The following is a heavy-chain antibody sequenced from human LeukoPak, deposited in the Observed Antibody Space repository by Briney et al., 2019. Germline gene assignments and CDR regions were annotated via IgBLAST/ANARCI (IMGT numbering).Heavy chain of an antibody. CDR1: GSLRTYF. D-gene: IGHD3-10*01. V-gene: IGHV4-59*01. J-gene: IGHJ4*02. Sequence: SETLSLTCTVSGSLRTYFWTWIRQAPGKGLEYIGYIHHSGSTNYSPALKSRVTISVDTSKNQFSLSLRSVSAADTAVYYCARTFYGSCLIEYWDQGTLVIVSS. CDR3: ARTFYGSCLIEY. CDR2: IHHSGST.